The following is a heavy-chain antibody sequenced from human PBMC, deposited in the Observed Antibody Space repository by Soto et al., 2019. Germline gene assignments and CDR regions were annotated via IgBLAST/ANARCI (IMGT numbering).Heavy chain of an antibody. CDR1: GDSVSSNSAS. V-gene: IGHV6-1*01. Sequence: SQTLSLTCAISGDSVSSNSASCNWIRQSPSRGLEWLGRTYYRSNCYNDYAVSVKSRITINPDTAKNQFSLHLNSVTPEDTAVYYCARFFMGAARLYYYYYGMDVWGQGTTVTVSS. D-gene: IGHD6-6*01. CDR2: TYYRSNCYN. CDR3: ARFFMGAARLYYYYYGMDV. J-gene: IGHJ6*02.